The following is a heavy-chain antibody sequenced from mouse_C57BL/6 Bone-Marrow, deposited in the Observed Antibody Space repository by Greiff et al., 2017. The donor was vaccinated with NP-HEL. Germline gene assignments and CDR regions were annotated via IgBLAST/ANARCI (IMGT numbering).Heavy chain of an antibody. CDR3: ATSGTAQATGAMDY. D-gene: IGHD3-2*02. J-gene: IGHJ4*01. CDR2: IYPGSGST. Sequence: QVQLQQPGAELVKPGASVKMSCKASGYTFTSYWITWVKQRPGQGLEWIGDIYPGSGSTNYNEKFKSKATLTVDTSSSPAYMQLSSLTSEDSAVYYCATSGTAQATGAMDYWGQGTSVTVSS. CDR1: GYTFTSYW. V-gene: IGHV1-55*01.